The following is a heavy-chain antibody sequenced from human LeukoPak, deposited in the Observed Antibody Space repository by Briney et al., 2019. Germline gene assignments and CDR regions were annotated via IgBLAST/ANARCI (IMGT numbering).Heavy chain of an antibody. V-gene: IGHV3-23*01. J-gene: IGHJ4*02. Sequence: GGSLRLSCAASGFTFSNYGMNWVRQAPGKGLEWVSGISGSGGSTDYADSVKGRFTISRDNSKNTLYLQMNSLRAEDTAVYYCAKDPRQYHYDSSGYPDYWGQGTLVTVSS. CDR2: ISGSGGST. CDR1: GFTFSNYG. CDR3: AKDPRQYHYDSSGYPDY. D-gene: IGHD3-22*01.